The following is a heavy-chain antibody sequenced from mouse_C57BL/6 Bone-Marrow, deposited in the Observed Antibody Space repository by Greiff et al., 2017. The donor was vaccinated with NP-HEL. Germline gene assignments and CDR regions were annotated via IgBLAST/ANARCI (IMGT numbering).Heavy chain of an antibody. CDR2: ISYSGST. D-gene: IGHD3-2*02. CDR3: AREGVDSSGRLYAMDY. CDR1: GYSITSGYD. J-gene: IGHJ4*01. Sequence: EVQLQQSGPGMVKPSQSLSLTCTVTGYSITSGYDWHWIRHFPGNKLEWMGYISYSGSTNYNPSLKSRISITHDTSKNHFFLKLNSVTTEDTATYYCAREGVDSSGRLYAMDYWGQGTSVTVSS. V-gene: IGHV3-1*01.